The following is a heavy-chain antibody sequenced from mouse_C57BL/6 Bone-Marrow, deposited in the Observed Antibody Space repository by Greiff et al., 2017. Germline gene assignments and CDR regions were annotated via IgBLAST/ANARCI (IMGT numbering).Heavy chain of an antibody. CDR2: IDPEPGGT. D-gene: IGHD1-1*01. V-gene: IGHV1-15*01. J-gene: IGHJ2*01. Sequence: QVQLQQSGAELVRPGASVTLSCKASGYTFTDYELHWVKQTPLHGLEWIGAIDPEPGGTAYNQKFKGKAILTADKSSSTAYMELRSLTSEDSAVYYCTGDGRDYWVQGTTLTVSS. CDR1: GYTFTDYE. CDR3: TGDGRDY.